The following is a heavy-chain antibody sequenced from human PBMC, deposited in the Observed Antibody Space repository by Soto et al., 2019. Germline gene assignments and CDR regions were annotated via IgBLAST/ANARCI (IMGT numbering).Heavy chain of an antibody. V-gene: IGHV4-39*01. Sequence: ASETLSLTCTVSGGSISSSSYYWGWIRQPPGKGLEWIGSIYYSGSTYYNPSLKSRVTISVDTSKNQFSLKLSSVTAADTAVYYCARHGAPGDYVWGSYRYSSTKPPDYWGQGTLVTVSS. J-gene: IGHJ4*02. CDR3: ARHGAPGDYVWGSYRYSSTKPPDY. CDR1: GGSISSSSYY. D-gene: IGHD3-16*02. CDR2: IYYSGST.